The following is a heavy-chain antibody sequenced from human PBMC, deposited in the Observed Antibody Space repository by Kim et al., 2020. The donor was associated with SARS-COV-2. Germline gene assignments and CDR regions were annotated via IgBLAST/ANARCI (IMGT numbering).Heavy chain of an antibody. Sequence: GGSLRLSCAASGFTFSNAWMSWVRQAPGKGLEWVGRIKSKTDGGTTDYAAPVKGRFTISRDDSKNTLYLQMNSLKTEDTAVYYCTTGASDAFGYYYDSSGYRYWGQGTLVTVSS. CDR1: GFTFSNAW. D-gene: IGHD3-22*01. J-gene: IGHJ4*02. V-gene: IGHV3-15*01. CDR2: IKSKTDGGTT. CDR3: TTGASDAFGYYYDSSGYRY.